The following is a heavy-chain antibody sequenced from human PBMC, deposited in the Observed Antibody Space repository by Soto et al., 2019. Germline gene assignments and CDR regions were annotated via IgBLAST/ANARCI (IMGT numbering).Heavy chain of an antibody. D-gene: IGHD3-22*01. CDR1: GFTFTSYA. V-gene: IGHV1-3*01. CDR2: INAGNGNT. CDR3: ARPCGESSGYYAFDA. Sequence: GASVKVSCKASGFTFTSYAMHWVRQAPGQRREWMGWINAGNGNTKYSQKLQGRVTIIRDTSASTGYMELSSLRSEDTAVYYCARPCGESSGYYAFDAWGQGKMVTVAS. J-gene: IGHJ3*01.